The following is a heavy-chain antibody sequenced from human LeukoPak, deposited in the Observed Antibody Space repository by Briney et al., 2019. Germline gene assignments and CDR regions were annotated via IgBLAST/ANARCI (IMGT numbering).Heavy chain of an antibody. V-gene: IGHV1-24*01. D-gene: IGHD3-3*01. CDR2: FDPEDGET. CDR3: ATATKPYYDFWSGSDPTNGFDP. J-gene: IGHJ5*02. CDR1: GYTLTELS. Sequence: ASVKVSCKVSGYTLTELSMHWVRQAPGKGLEWMGGFDPEDGETIYAQKFQGRVTMTEDTSTDTAYMELSSLRSEDTAVYYCATATKPYYDFWSGSDPTNGFDPWGQGTLATVSS.